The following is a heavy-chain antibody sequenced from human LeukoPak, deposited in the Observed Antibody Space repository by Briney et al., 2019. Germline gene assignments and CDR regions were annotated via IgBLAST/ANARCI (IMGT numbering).Heavy chain of an antibody. J-gene: IGHJ4*02. CDR2: ISWNSGSI. V-gene: IGHV3-9*01. Sequence: PGGSLRLSCAASGFTFDDYAMHWVRQAPGKGLEWVSGISWNSGSIGYADSVKGRFTISRDNAKNSLYLQMNSLRAEDTALYYCAKDSYGSGSFLGNRKTPLRGPFDYWGQGTLVTVSS. CDR3: AKDSYGSGSFLGNRKTPLRGPFDY. D-gene: IGHD3-10*01. CDR1: GFTFDDYA.